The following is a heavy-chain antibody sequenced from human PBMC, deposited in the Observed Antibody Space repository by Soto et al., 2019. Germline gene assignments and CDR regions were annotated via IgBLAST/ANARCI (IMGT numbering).Heavy chain of an antibody. J-gene: IGHJ4*02. CDR3: AKEISYSSSCRLDY. V-gene: IGHV3-23*01. D-gene: IGHD6-13*01. CDR1: GFTFSSYA. CDR2: ISGSGGST. Sequence: EVQLFESGGGLVQPGGSLRLSCAASGFTFSSYAMSWVRQAPGKGLEWVSAISGSGGSTYYADSVKGRFTISRDNSKNTLYLQMNSLSAEDTSVYYCAKEISYSSSCRLDYWGQGTLVTVSS.